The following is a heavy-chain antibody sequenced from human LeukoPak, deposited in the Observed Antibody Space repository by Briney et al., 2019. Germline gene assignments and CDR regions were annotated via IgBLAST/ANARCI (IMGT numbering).Heavy chain of an antibody. CDR1: GYTFTSYG. CDR3: ARQHYYGSGTYWFDP. J-gene: IGHJ5*02. CDR2: ISAYNGNT. V-gene: IGHV1-18*01. D-gene: IGHD3-10*01. Sequence: GASVKVSCKASGYTFTSYGISWVRHAPGQGLEWMGWISAYNGNTNYAQKLQGRVTMTTDTSTSTAYMEVRSLRSDDTAVYYCARQHYYGSGTYWFDPWGQGTLVTVSS.